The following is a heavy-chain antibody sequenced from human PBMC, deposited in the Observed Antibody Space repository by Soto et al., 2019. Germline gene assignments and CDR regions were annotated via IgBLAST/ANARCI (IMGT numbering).Heavy chain of an antibody. J-gene: IGHJ4*02. D-gene: IGHD4-17*01. CDR1: GGSFSGYY. Sequence: QVQLQQWGAGLLKPSETLSLTCAVYGGSFSGYYWSWIRQPPGKGLEWIGEINHSGSTNYNSSLKSRVTISVDTSKNQFSLKLSSVTAADTAVYYCARGPYGDSDYWGQGTLVTVSS. CDR3: ARGPYGDSDY. V-gene: IGHV4-34*01. CDR2: INHSGST.